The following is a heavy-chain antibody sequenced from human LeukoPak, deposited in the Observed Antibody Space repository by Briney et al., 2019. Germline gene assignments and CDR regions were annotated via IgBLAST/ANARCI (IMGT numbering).Heavy chain of an antibody. CDR1: GGSISSGDYY. D-gene: IGHD3-22*01. CDR2: IYYSGST. V-gene: IGHV4-30-4*01. Sequence: SETLSLTCTVSGGSISSGDYYWSWIRQPPGKGLEWIGYIYYSGSTYYTPSLRGRVTISVDTSKNQFSLNLSSVTAADTAVYYCVREAATDYYDSSGYYRQTEVFDAWGQGTMVTVSS. CDR3: VREAATDYYDSSGYYRQTEVFDA. J-gene: IGHJ3*01.